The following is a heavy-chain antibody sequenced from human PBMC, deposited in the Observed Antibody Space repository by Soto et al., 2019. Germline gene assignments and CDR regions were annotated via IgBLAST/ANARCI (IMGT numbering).Heavy chain of an antibody. J-gene: IGHJ2*01. D-gene: IGHD1-26*01. Sequence: QVQLVESGGGVVQPGRSLRLSCAASGFTFSRYGMHWVRQAPGKGLAWVAVISYDGSNKYYADSVKGRFTISRDNSKNTLYLQMNSLRGEDTAVYYCANGAYRGSPSARGAGRYFDLWGRGTLVTVSS. CDR3: ANGAYRGSPSARGAGRYFDL. CDR2: ISYDGSNK. V-gene: IGHV3-30*18. CDR1: GFTFSRYG.